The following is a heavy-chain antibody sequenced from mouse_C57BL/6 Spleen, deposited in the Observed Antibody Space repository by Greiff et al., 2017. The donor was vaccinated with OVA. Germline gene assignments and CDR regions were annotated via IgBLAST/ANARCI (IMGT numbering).Heavy chain of an antibody. CDR1: GYAFSSSW. V-gene: IGHV1-82*01. D-gene: IGHD1-1*01. J-gene: IGHJ4*01. Sequence: QVHLVESGPELVKPGASVKISCKASGYAFSSSWMNWVKQRPGKGLEWIGRIYPGDGDTNYNGKFKGKATLTADKSSSTAYMQLSSLTSEDSAVYFCARSGYYYGSNYAMDYWGQGTSVTVSS. CDR2: IYPGDGDT. CDR3: ARSGYYYGSNYAMDY.